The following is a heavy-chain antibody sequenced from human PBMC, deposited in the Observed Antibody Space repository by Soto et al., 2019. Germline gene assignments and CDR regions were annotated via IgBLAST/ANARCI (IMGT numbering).Heavy chain of an antibody. J-gene: IGHJ6*02. CDR3: ARTTGDTGYYYYGMDV. Sequence: PSETLSLTCTVSGGSISSYYWSWIRQPPGKGLEWIGYIYYSGGTNYNPSLKSRVTISVDTSKNQFSLKLSSVTAADTAVYYCARTTGDTGYYYYGMDVWGQGTTVTVSS. D-gene: IGHD7-27*01. CDR1: GGSISSYY. CDR2: IYYSGGT. V-gene: IGHV4-59*01.